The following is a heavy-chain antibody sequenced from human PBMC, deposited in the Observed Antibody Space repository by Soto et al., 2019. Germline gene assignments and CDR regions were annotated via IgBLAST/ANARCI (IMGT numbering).Heavy chain of an antibody. J-gene: IGHJ4*02. V-gene: IGHV1-69*02. D-gene: IGHD2-15*01. CDR2: IIPILGIA. Sequence: QVQLVQSGAEVKKPGSSVKVSCKASGGTFSSYTISWVRQAPGQGLEWMGRIIPILGIADYAQKFQGRVTLTAGNPPSTASVDLATRMSHDPACYFWARGRALGGDCSGGSGTKACDYWGQGSLVTVSS. CDR1: GGTFSSYT. CDR3: ARGRALGGDCSGGSGTKACDY.